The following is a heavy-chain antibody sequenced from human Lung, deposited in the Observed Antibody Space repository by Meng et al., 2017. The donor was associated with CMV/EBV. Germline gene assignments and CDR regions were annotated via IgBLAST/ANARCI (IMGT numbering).Heavy chain of an antibody. CDR1: GYTLSELS. Sequence: ASVXVSXKVSGYTLSELSMHWVRQAPGKGLEWMGGFDPEDGEAIYAQKFQGRVTMTEDTSTDTAYMELSSLRSDDTAVYYCAKVPRFYSYYGLDVWAQGTXVTVSS. D-gene: IGHD3-10*01. CDR3: AKVPRFYSYYGLDV. CDR2: FDPEDGEA. V-gene: IGHV1-24*01. J-gene: IGHJ6*02.